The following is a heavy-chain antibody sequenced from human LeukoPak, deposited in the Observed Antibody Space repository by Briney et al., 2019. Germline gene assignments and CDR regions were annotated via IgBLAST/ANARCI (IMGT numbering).Heavy chain of an antibody. J-gene: IGHJ4*02. CDR2: ISGSGGST. Sequence: PGGSLRLSCAASGFTFSSYAMSWARQAPGKGLEWVSDISGSGGSTYYADSVKGRFTISRDNSKNTLYLQMNSLRAEDTAVYYCAKVFEKDYGLVDYWGQGTLVTVSS. V-gene: IGHV3-23*01. CDR1: GFTFSSYA. D-gene: IGHD4/OR15-4a*01. CDR3: AKVFEKDYGLVDY.